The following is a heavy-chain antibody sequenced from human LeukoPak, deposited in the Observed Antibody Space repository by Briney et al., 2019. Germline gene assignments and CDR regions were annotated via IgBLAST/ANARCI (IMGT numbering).Heavy chain of an antibody. D-gene: IGHD3-10*01. V-gene: IGHV1-69*13. CDR1: GGTFSSYA. Sequence: SVKVSCKASGGTFSSYAISWVRQAPGQGLEWMGGIIPIFGTANYAQKFQGRVTITADESTSTAYMELSSLRSEDTAVYYCARENYYGSGSYYMGWGQGTLVTVSS. J-gene: IGHJ4*02. CDR3: ARENYYGSGSYYMG. CDR2: IIPIFGTA.